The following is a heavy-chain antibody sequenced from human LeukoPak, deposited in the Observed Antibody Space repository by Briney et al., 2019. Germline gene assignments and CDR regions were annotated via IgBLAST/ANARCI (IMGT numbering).Heavy chain of an antibody. CDR2: ISNDGSNK. J-gene: IGHJ4*02. D-gene: IGHD6-19*01. Sequence: PGRSLRLSCAATGFTFSSYCMQWVRKAPGKGLEGGAIISNDGSNKYYAESVKGRFTLSRDNSKYTVYLQMNSLRGEDTAVYYCARDLGLGRGWYGGDYWGQGTLVTVSS. CDR1: GFTFSSYC. CDR3: ARDLGLGRGWYGGDY. V-gene: IGHV3-30*06.